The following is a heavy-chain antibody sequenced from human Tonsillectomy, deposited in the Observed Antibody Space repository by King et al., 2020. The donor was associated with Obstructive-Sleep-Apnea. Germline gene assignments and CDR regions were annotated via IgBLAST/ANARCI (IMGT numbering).Heavy chain of an antibody. CDR3: ATLYRRGYSSGWDYFDS. CDR1: GFTFSSYA. V-gene: IGHV3-23*04. Sequence: VQLVESGGGLVQPGGSLRLSCAASGFTFSSYAMTWVRQAPGKGLEWVSTISTSGGSTYYADSVKGRFTISRDNSKNTLYLQMNSLRAEDTAVYYCATLYRRGYSSGWDYFDSWGQGTLVTVSS. D-gene: IGHD6-19*01. CDR2: ISTSGGST. J-gene: IGHJ4*02.